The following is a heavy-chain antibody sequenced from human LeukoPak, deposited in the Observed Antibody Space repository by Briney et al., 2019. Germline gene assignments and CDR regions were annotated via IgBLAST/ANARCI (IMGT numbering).Heavy chain of an antibody. D-gene: IGHD4-17*01. V-gene: IGHV3-30*18. Sequence: PGRSLRLSCAASGFTFSSYGMHWVRQAPGKGLEWVAVISYDGRNKYYADSVKGRFTISRDNTKNTLYLQMISLRPEDTAVFYCAKDLHLVTTLDCWGQGTLVTVSS. CDR1: GFTFSSYG. J-gene: IGHJ4*02. CDR2: ISYDGRNK. CDR3: AKDLHLVTTLDC.